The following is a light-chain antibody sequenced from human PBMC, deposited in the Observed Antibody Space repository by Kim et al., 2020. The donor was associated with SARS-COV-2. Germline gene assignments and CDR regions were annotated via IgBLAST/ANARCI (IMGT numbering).Light chain of an antibody. Sequence: SASVGDRVTITCRARQSISSYLNWYQQKPGKAPKRLIYAASSMQSGVPSRFSGSGSGTDFTLTISSLQPEDFATYYCQQCYSTPYTFGQGTKLEIK. CDR3: QQCYSTPYT. CDR1: QSISSY. V-gene: IGKV1-39*01. J-gene: IGKJ2*01. CDR2: AAS.